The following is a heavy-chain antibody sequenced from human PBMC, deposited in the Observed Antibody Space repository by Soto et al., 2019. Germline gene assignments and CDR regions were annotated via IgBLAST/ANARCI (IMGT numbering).Heavy chain of an antibody. J-gene: IGHJ4*02. CDR2: ISSSSSTI. D-gene: IGHD2-2*01. Sequence: PGGSLRLSCAASGFTFSSYSMNWVRQAPGKGLEWVSYISSSSSTIYYADSVKGRFTISRDNSKNTLYLQMNSLRAEDTAVYYCATPEVPAAASLDYWGQGTLVTVSS. V-gene: IGHV3-48*01. CDR3: ATPEVPAAASLDY. CDR1: GFTFSSYS.